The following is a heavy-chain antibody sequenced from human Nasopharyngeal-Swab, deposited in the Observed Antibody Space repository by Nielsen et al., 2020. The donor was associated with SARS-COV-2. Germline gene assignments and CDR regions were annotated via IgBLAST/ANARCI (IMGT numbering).Heavy chain of an antibody. CDR3: AKNPYSSSFYWFDP. V-gene: IGHV3-23*01. Sequence: GESPKISCAASGFISNYAMSWVRQAPGKGLAWVPGISGNGGATYYADSVKGRFTISRDNSKNTLSLQMTSLRADDTAVYYCAKNPYSSSFYWFDPWGQGTLVTVSS. D-gene: IGHD6-13*01. CDR1: GFISNYA. J-gene: IGHJ5*02. CDR2: ISGNGGAT.